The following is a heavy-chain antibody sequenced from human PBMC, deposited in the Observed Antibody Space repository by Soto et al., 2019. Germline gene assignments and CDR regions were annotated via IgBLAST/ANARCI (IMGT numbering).Heavy chain of an antibody. CDR3: ARAGPYYGMDV. J-gene: IGHJ6*02. CDR2: IYYSGST. CDR1: GGSISSYY. V-gene: IGHV4-59*01. Sequence: SETLSLTCTVSGGSISSYYWSWIRQPPGKGLEWIGYIYYSGSTNYNPSLKSRVTISVDTSKNQFSLKLSSVTAADTAVYYCARAGPYYGMDVWGQGTTVTGSS. D-gene: IGHD3-10*01.